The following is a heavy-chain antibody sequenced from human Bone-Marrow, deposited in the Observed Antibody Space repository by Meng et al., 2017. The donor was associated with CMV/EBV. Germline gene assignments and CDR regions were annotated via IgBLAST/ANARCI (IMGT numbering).Heavy chain of an antibody. D-gene: IGHD2-2*01. CDR2: IYYSGST. V-gene: IGHV4-30-4*08. Sequence: SETLSLTCTVSGGSISSGDYYWSWIRQPPGKGLEWIGYIYYSGSTYYNPSLKSRVTISVDTSKNQFSLKLSSVTAADTAVYYCASSKDAMEPAAMGEYLQHWGQGTLVTVSS. CDR3: ASSKDAMEPAAMGEYLQH. CDR1: GGSISSGDYY. J-gene: IGHJ1*01.